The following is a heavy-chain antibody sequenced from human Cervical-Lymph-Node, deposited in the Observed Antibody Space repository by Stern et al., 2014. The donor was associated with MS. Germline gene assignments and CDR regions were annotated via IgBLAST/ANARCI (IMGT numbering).Heavy chain of an antibody. CDR2: ISPGRDAV. Sequence: VQLEESGAELKKPGSSVQVSCKTSGGIFIRSTITWVRKVPGQGLQWMGYISPGRDAVDYAQKFQGRFTLTADNSTNTVYMELTSLQSGDTAMYYCARDGVDSGSALAFWGQGTLVTVSS. V-gene: IGHV1-69*06. D-gene: IGHD6-19*01. J-gene: IGHJ4*02. CDR1: GGIFIRST. CDR3: ARDGVDSGSALAF.